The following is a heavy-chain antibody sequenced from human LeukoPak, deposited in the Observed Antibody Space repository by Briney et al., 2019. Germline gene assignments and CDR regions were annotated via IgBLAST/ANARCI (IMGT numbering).Heavy chain of an antibody. V-gene: IGHV3-21*05. CDR1: GFTFGSYG. J-gene: IGHJ4*02. D-gene: IGHD2-15*01. CDR3: ARDKYGGGSCLPDY. Sequence: KTGGSLRLSCAASGFTFGSYGMHWVRQAPGKGLEWVSYISSSSSYTNYADSVKGRFTISRDNAKNSLYLQMNSLRAEDTAVYYCARDKYGGGSCLPDYWGQGTLVTVSS. CDR2: ISSSSSYT.